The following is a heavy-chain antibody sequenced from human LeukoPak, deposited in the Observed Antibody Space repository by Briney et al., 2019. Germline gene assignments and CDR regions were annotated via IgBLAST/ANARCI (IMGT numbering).Heavy chain of an antibody. Sequence: PGGSLRLSCAASGFTFSSYAMSWVRQAPGKGLGWVSAISGSGGSTYYADSVKGRFTISRDNSKNTLYLQMNSLRAEDTAVYYCAKGIVVVPAAIDYWGQGTLVTVSS. D-gene: IGHD2-2*01. J-gene: IGHJ4*02. V-gene: IGHV3-23*01. CDR3: AKGIVVVPAAIDY. CDR1: GFTFSSYA. CDR2: ISGSGGST.